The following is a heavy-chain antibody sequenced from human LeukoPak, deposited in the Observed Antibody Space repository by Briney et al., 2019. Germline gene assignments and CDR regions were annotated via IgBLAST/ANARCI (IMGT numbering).Heavy chain of an antibody. D-gene: IGHD3-10*01. CDR2: ISDSGFTT. J-gene: IGHJ4*02. V-gene: IGHV3-23*01. CDR1: GFTFRHYA. Sequence: GGSLRLSCAASGFTFRHYAMSWVRQAPGKGLEWVSSISDSGFTTYYADSVKGRFTISRDNSKNTVYLQMSSLRTEDTAVYYCARSLTMVRAYDYWGQGTLVTVSS. CDR3: ARSLTMVRAYDY.